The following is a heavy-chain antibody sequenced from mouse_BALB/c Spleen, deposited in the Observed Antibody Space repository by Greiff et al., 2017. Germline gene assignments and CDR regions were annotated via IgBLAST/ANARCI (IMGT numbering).Heavy chain of an antibody. CDR3: TRDKITGPYYFDY. V-gene: IGHV5-6-4*01. J-gene: IGHJ2*01. Sequence: EVMLVESGGGLVKPGGSLKLSCAASGFTFSSYTMSWVRQTPEKRLEWVATISSGGSYTYYPDSVKGRFTISRDNAKNTLYLQMSSLKSEDTAMYYCTRDKITGPYYFDYWGQGTTLTVSS. CDR2: ISSGGSYT. D-gene: IGHD2-4*01. CDR1: GFTFSSYT.